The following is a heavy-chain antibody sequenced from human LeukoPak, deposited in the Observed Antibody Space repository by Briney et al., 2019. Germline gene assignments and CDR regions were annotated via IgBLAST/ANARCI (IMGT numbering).Heavy chain of an antibody. CDR1: GSIITSYW. V-gene: IGHV5-51*01. CDR2: IYPGASHT. D-gene: IGHD2-15*01. Sequence: GATLQISCKGSGSIITSYWIGWGRPVAGKGVGGGGIIYPGASHTIYTPSFQGQVTISAHKSISTPYLQWSSLKPSDTAMYYCARTKGVRVAATDYWGQGTLVTVSS. J-gene: IGHJ4*02. CDR3: ARTKGVRVAATDY.